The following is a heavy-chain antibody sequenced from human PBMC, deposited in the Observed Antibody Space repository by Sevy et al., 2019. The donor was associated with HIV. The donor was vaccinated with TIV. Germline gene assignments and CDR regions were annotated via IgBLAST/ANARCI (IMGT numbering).Heavy chain of an antibody. Sequence: GGSLRLSCAASGFTLSNAWMSWVRQAPGKGLEWVGRIKSKTDGGTTDYAAPVKGRFTISRDDSKNTLYLQMNSLKTEDTAVYYCTTDVSSGYYYGYYYYGMDVWGQGTTVTVSS. J-gene: IGHJ6*02. D-gene: IGHD3-22*01. V-gene: IGHV3-15*01. CDR3: TTDVSSGYYYGYYYYGMDV. CDR1: GFTLSNAW. CDR2: IKSKTDGGTT.